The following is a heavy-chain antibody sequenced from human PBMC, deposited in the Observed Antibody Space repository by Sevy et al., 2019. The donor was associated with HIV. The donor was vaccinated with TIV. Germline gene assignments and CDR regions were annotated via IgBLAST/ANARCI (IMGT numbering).Heavy chain of an antibody. V-gene: IGHV3-74*01. CDR2: INSDGSSV. J-gene: IGHJ4*02. Sequence: GGSLRLSCAASGFTFSTYWMHWVRQAPGKGLVWVSHINSDGSSVSYADSLKGRFTISRDNAKNTIYLQMNSLRAEDTAVYYCARGGRPTYYYDSSGKGLDYWGQGTLVTVSS. CDR1: GFTFSTYW. CDR3: ARGGRPTYYYDSSGKGLDY. D-gene: IGHD3-22*01.